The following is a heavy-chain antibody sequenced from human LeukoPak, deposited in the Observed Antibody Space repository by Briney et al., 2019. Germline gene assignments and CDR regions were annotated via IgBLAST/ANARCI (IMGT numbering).Heavy chain of an antibody. V-gene: IGHV1-24*01. CDR1: GYTLTELS. J-gene: IGHJ6*02. Sequence: ASVKVSCKVSGYTLTELSMHWVRQAPGKGLEWMGGFDPEDGETIYAQKFQGRVTTTEDTSTDTAYMELSSLRSEDTAVYYCATGESSSHYYYYGMDVWGQGTTVTVSS. CDR2: FDPEDGET. D-gene: IGHD6-13*01. CDR3: ATGESSSHYYYYGMDV.